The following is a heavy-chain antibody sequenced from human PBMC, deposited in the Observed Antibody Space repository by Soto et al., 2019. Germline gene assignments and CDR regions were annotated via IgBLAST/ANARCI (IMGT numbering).Heavy chain of an antibody. D-gene: IGHD6-19*01. J-gene: IGHJ4*02. V-gene: IGHV3-30-3*01. Sequence: GGSLRLSCAASGFTFSSYAMHWVRQAPGKGLEWVAVISYDGSNKYYADSVKGRFTISRDNSKNTLYLQMNSLRAEDTAVYYCAGRQWLVLAYFDYWGQGTLVTV. CDR2: ISYDGSNK. CDR3: AGRQWLVLAYFDY. CDR1: GFTFSSYA.